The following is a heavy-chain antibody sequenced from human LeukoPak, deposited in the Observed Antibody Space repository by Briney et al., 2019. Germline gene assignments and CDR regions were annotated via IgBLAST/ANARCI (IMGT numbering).Heavy chain of an antibody. CDR1: GGTFSSYT. Sequence: SVKVCCKASGGTFSSYTISWVRQAPGQGLEWMGRIIPILGIANYAQKFQGRVTITADKSTSTAYMELSSLRSEDTAVYYCARDQGMATISEFDYWGQGTLVTVSS. V-gene: IGHV1-69*04. CDR2: IIPILGIA. J-gene: IGHJ4*02. CDR3: ARDQGMATISEFDY. D-gene: IGHD5-24*01.